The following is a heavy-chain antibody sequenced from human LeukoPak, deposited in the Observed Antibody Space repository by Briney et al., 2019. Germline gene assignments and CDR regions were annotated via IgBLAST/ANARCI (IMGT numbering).Heavy chain of an antibody. D-gene: IGHD3-3*01. V-gene: IGHV4-34*01. Sequence: SETLSLTCAVYGGSFSGYYWSWIRQPPGKGLEWIGEINHSGSTNYNPSLKSRVTISVDTPKNQFSLKLSSVTAADTAVYYRARRRRLRDTYYYYYGMDVWGQGTTVTVSS. CDR2: INHSGST. CDR3: ARRRRLRDTYYYYYGMDV. J-gene: IGHJ6*02. CDR1: GGSFSGYY.